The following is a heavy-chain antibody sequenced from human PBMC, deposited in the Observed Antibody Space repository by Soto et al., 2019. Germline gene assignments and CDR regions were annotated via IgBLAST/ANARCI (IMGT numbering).Heavy chain of an antibody. V-gene: IGHV2-70*01. Sequence: GSGPTLVNPTETLTLTCTFSGFSLATTGVYVTLIGQPPGKALEWLALIDWDDTKYYNKSLTTRLTVSKDTSKNQVVLTMTNMDLVDTATYFCARTRNNERIHHQFYSGTDVWGPGTTVTVS. CDR1: GFSLATTGVY. D-gene: IGHD5-18*01. J-gene: IGHJ6*02. CDR3: ARTRNNERIHHQFYSGTDV. CDR2: IDWDDTK.